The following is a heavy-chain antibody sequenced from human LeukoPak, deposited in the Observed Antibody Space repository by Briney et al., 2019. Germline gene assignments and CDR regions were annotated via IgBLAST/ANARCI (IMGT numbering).Heavy chain of an antibody. V-gene: IGHV4-61*02. Sequence: PSEAPSLPCTVSGGSISSGSYYWSWIRQPPREGLEGVWRIYNSGSTNYNPSLKSRVTISVDTSKNQFSLKLSSVTAADTAVYYCAREPLIYESSGYYYVWFDPWGQGTLVTVSS. J-gene: IGHJ5*02. CDR2: IYNSGST. D-gene: IGHD3-22*01. CDR1: GGSISSGSYY. CDR3: AREPLIYESSGYYYVWFDP.